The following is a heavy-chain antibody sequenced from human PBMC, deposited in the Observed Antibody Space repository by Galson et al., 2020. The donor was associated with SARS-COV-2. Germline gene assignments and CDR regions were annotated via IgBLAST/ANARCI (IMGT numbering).Heavy chain of an antibody. J-gene: IGHJ3*02. Sequence: SETLSLTCTVSGGSISSSSYYWGWIRQPPGKGLEWIGSIYYSGSTYYNPSLKSRVTISVDTSKNQFSLKLSSVTAADTAVYYCARQEASPSYPIWGQGTMVTVSS. CDR2: IYYSGST. D-gene: IGHD2-2*01. CDR1: GGSISSSSYY. V-gene: IGHV4-39*01. CDR3: ARQEASPSYPI.